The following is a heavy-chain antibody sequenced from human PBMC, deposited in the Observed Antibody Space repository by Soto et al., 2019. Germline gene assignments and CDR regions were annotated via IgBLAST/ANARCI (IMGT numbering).Heavy chain of an antibody. V-gene: IGHV3-30-3*01. J-gene: IGHJ4*02. CDR1: GFTSSSYA. CDR2: ISYDGSNK. D-gene: IGHD3-9*01. Sequence: PGGSLRLSCAASGFTSSSYAMHWVRQAPGKGLEWVAVISYDGSNKYYADSVKGRFTISRDNSKNTLYLQMNSLRAEDTAVYYCARGMVALRYFDWLPIYWGQGTLVTVSS. CDR3: ARGMVALRYFDWLPIY.